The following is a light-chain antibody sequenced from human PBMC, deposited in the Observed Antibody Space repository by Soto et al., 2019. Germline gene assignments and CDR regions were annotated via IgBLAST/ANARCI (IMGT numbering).Light chain of an antibody. CDR2: GAS. Sequence: EIVMTQSPATLSVSPGERATLSCRASQSVNSKLAWYHQTPGHAPRLLIYGASTRATGIPARFSGSGSGTEFIRPGSSLQSEAFAFYCWLQNKNWPTFGQGTKVEI. CDR3: LQNKNWPT. CDR1: QSVNSK. J-gene: IGKJ1*01. V-gene: IGKV3-15*01.